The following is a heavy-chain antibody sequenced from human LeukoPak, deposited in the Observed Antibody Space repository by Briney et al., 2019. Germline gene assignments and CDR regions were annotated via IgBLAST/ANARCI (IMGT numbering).Heavy chain of an antibody. J-gene: IGHJ4*02. CDR3: ARGRVNHFWYACSGGRCYSRGNYFDY. CDR2: INPNSGNT. CDR1: GYTFTGYY. D-gene: IGHD2-15*01. Sequence: ASVKVSCKASGYTFTGYYMHWVRQAPGQGLEWMGWINPNSGNTGYAQKFQGRVTITRNTSISTAYMELSSLRSEDTAVYYCARGRVNHFWYACSGGRCYSRGNYFDYWGQGTLVTVSS. V-gene: IGHV1-8*03.